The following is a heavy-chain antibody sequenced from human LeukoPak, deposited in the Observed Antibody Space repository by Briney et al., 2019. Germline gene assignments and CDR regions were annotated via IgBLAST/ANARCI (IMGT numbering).Heavy chain of an antibody. Sequence: SETLSLTCAVYGGSFSGYYWSWIRQPPGKGLEWIGYIYYSGSTYYNPSLKSRVTISVDTSKNQFSLKLSSVTAADTAVYYCARVHIRAYSSSWQPLIDYWGQGTLVTVSS. CDR1: GGSFSGYY. V-gene: IGHV4-30-4*01. D-gene: IGHD6-13*01. CDR3: ARVHIRAYSSSWQPLIDY. CDR2: IYYSGST. J-gene: IGHJ4*02.